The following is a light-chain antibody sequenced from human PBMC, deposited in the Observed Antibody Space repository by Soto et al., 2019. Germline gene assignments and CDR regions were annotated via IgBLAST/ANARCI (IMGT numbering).Light chain of an antibody. Sequence: EIVLTQSPATLSLSPGERAVLSCRASQSVSNYLAWYQQKPGQAPRLLIYDISNSVTGIPARFSGSGSGTDFTLTISILEPEYFAVYFCQQRSNYLFAFGHGTKVDFK. CDR2: DIS. V-gene: IGKV3-11*01. CDR3: QQRSNYLFA. CDR1: QSVSNY. J-gene: IGKJ3*01.